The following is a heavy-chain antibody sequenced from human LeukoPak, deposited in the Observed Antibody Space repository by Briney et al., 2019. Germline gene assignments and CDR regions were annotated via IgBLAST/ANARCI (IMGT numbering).Heavy chain of an antibody. J-gene: IGHJ4*02. V-gene: IGHV1-69*04. CDR1: GGTFSSYA. D-gene: IGHD3-9*01. CDR2: IIPILGIA. Sequence: ASVKVSCKASGGTFSSYAMSWVRQAPGQGLEWMGRIIPILGIANYAQKFQGRVTITADKSTSTAYMELSSLRSEDTAVYYCARTILTGYSDYWGQGTLVTVSS. CDR3: ARTILTGYSDY.